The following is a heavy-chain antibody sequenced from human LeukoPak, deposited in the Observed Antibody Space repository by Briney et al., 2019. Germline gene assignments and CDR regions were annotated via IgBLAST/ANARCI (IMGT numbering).Heavy chain of an antibody. CDR1: GFTFSSYA. J-gene: IGHJ4*02. D-gene: IGHD2-15*01. V-gene: IGHV3-23*01. CDR2: ISGSGGST. Sequence: GGSLRLSCAASGFTFSSYAMSWVRQAPGKGLEWVSAISGSGGSTYYADSVKGRFTISRDNSKNTLYLQMNSLRAEDTAVYYCAKATAPYCSGGSCSPPGDYWGQGTLVTVSS. CDR3: AKATAPYCSGGSCSPPGDY.